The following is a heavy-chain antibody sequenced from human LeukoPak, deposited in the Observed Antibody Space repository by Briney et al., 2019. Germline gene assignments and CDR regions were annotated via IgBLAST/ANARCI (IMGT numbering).Heavy chain of an antibody. V-gene: IGHV3-9*01. CDR2: ITWSAGTI. J-gene: IGHJ4*02. CDR1: GFSFDDYA. Sequence: GGSLRLSCAASGFSFDDYAMHWVRQAPGKGLEWVSGITWSAGTIGYADSVKGRFTISRDNAKNSLYMQMNSLRAEDTALYYCAKGDGGDGYYFDYRGQGTLVTVSS. CDR3: AKGDGGDGYYFDY. D-gene: IGHD2-21*02.